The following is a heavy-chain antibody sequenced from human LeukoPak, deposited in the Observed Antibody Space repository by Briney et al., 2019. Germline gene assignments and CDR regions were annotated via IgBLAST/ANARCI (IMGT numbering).Heavy chain of an antibody. CDR3: ARDRGEYYDFWSGFTYFDY. D-gene: IGHD3-3*01. J-gene: IGHJ4*02. CDR1: GGSISSYY. Sequence: SETLSLTCTVSGGSISSYYWSWIRQPPGKGLEWIGYIYYSGSTNYNPSLKSRVTISVDTSKNQFSLKLSSVTAADTAVYYCARDRGEYYDFWSGFTYFDYWGQGTLVTVSS. CDR2: IYYSGST. V-gene: IGHV4-59*12.